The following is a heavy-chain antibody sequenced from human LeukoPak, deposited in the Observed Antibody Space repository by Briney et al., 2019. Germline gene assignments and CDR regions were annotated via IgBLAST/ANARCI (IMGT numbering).Heavy chain of an antibody. CDR1: GFTFSSYV. V-gene: IGHV3-23*01. Sequence: GGSLRLSCAASGFTFSSYVMSWVRQAPGKGLEWVSAINGSGGSTYYADSVKGLFTISRDNSKNTLYPQMNSLRAEDTAVYYCAKDLSAAYSHYLDSWGKGTLATVPS. CDR3: AKDLSAAYSHYLDS. J-gene: IGHJ4*02. CDR2: INGSGGST. D-gene: IGHD2-15*01.